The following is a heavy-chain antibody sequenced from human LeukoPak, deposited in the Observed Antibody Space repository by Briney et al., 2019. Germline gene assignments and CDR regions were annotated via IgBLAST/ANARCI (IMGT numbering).Heavy chain of an antibody. CDR2: VTGSGDTT. V-gene: IGHV3-23*01. Sequence: PGGSLRLFCAASGFLFSIYTMTWVRQAPGEGLEWVSTVTGSGDTTFCAVSVEGRLPISRDNSKNTLYLQMNSLGAEDTALYYCAKDTSTRVSSDGFQYFDYWGQGTLVTVSS. J-gene: IGHJ4*02. CDR1: GFLFSIYT. CDR3: AKDTSTRVSSDGFQYFDY. D-gene: IGHD3-22*01.